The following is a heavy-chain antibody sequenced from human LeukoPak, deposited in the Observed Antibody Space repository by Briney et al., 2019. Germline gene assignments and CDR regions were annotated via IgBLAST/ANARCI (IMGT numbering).Heavy chain of an antibody. Sequence: PGGSLRLSCAASGFTFSSYWMSWVRQAPGKGLEWVANIKQDGSEKYYVDSMKGRFTISRDNAKNSLYLQMNSLRAEDTAVYYCARDIVVVVAATNHFDYWGQGTLVTVSS. CDR3: ARDIVVVVAATNHFDY. V-gene: IGHV3-7*01. CDR1: GFTFSSYW. D-gene: IGHD2-15*01. J-gene: IGHJ4*02. CDR2: IKQDGSEK.